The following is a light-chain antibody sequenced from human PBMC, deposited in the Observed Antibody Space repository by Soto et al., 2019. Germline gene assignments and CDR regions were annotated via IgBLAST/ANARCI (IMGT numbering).Light chain of an antibody. CDR3: AAWDDSLNGPV. Sequence: QSVLTQPPSASGTPGQRVTISCSGSSSNIGSNTVNWYQQPPGTAPKLLIYGNYQRPSGVPDRFSGSKSGTSASLAISGLQSEDEADYYCAAWDDSLNGPVFGGRTKLTVL. V-gene: IGLV1-44*01. CDR1: SSNIGSNT. CDR2: GNY. J-gene: IGLJ3*02.